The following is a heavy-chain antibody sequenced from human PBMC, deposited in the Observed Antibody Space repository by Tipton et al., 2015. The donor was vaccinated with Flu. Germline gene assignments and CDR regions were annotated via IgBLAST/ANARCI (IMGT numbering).Heavy chain of an antibody. CDR2: IYTSGST. D-gene: IGHD2-2*01. CDR1: GGSISSYY. CDR3: ARDVEDIVVVPAAKINYYYYMDV. V-gene: IGHV4-4*07. J-gene: IGHJ6*03. Sequence: TLSLTCTVSGGSISSYYWSWIRQPAGKGLEWIGRIYTSGSTNYNPSLKSRVTISVDTSKNQFSLKLSSVTAADTAVYYCARDVEDIVVVPAAKINYYYYMDVWGKGTTVTVSS.